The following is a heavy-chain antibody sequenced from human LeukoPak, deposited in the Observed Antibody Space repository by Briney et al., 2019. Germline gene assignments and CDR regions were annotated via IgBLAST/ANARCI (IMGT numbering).Heavy chain of an antibody. CDR3: AKAGTYYYDSSGQNGAFDI. Sequence: AGGSLRLSCAASGFTFSSYAMSWVRQAPGKGLEWVSAISGSGGSTYYADSVKGRFTISRDNAKNSLYLQMNSLRAEDTALYYCAKAGTYYYDSSGQNGAFDIWGQGTMVTVSS. D-gene: IGHD3-22*01. CDR1: GFTFSSYA. V-gene: IGHV3-23*01. J-gene: IGHJ3*02. CDR2: ISGSGGST.